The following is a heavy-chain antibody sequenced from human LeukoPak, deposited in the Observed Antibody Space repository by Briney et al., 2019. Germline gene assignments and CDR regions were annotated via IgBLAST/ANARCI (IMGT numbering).Heavy chain of an antibody. Sequence: PGGSLRLSCAASGFTFSSYWMSWVRQAPGKGLEWVANIKQDGSEKYYVDSVKGRFTISRDNAKNSLYLQMNSLRAEDTAVYHCAGRSAAAGYGEYFQHWGQGTLVTVSS. J-gene: IGHJ1*01. CDR2: IKQDGSEK. CDR1: GFTFSSYW. CDR3: AGRSAAAGYGEYFQH. D-gene: IGHD6-13*01. V-gene: IGHV3-7*05.